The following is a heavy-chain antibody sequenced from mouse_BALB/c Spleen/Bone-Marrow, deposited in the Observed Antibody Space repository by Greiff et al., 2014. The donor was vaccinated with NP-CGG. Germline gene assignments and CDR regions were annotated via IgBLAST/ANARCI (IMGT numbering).Heavy chain of an antibody. J-gene: IGHJ1*01. Sequence: VKLMESGAELVRPGSSVKISCKASGYAFGSYWMNWVKQRPGQGLEWIGQIYPGDGDTNYNGKFKGKATLTADKSSSTAYMQLSSLTSEDSAVYFCARRVYGNYWYFDVWGAGTTVTVSS. CDR3: ARRVYGNYWYFDV. V-gene: IGHV1-80*01. D-gene: IGHD2-1*01. CDR2: IYPGDGDT. CDR1: GYAFGSYW.